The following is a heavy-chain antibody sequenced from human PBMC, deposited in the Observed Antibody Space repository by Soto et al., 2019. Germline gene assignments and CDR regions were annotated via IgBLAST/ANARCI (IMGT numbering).Heavy chain of an antibody. CDR2: IVPIVDTS. Sequence: SVKVSCKTSGGTFSSYAISWVRQAPGQGLEWMGGIVPIVDTSTYAQKFQGRVTITRDTSASTAYMELSSLRSEDTAVYYCSGSYSYYGMDVWGQGTTVTVSS. J-gene: IGHJ6*02. CDR1: GGTFSSYA. D-gene: IGHD3-10*01. V-gene: IGHV1-69*05. CDR3: SGSYSYYGMDV.